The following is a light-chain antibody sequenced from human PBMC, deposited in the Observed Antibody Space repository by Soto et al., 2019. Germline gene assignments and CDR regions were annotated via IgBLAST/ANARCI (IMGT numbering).Light chain of an antibody. V-gene: IGKV3-20*01. J-gene: IGKJ1*01. CDR3: QQYIT. Sequence: VLTQCPASLSLSPGDRATLSCRASQSFXSSYLAWYPQKPGQAPWLLIYGASSRATGRPDRFRGSGSGTDFTLPISRVEPEDFGVYYCQQYITFGQGTKVDIK. CDR2: GAS. CDR1: QSFXSSY.